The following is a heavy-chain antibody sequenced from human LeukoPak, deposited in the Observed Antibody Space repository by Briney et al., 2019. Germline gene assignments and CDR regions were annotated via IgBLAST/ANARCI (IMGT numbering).Heavy chain of an antibody. V-gene: IGHV4-59*01. CDR1: GGSISSYY. CDR3: ARATEGDIVVVPAAQAKPNNWFDP. Sequence: SETLSLTCTVSGGSISSYYWSWIRQPPGKGLEWIGYIYYSGSTNYNPSLKSRVTISVDTSKNQFSLKLSSVTAADTAVYYCARATEGDIVVVPAAQAKPNNWFDPWGQGTLVTVPS. D-gene: IGHD2-2*01. J-gene: IGHJ5*02. CDR2: IYYSGST.